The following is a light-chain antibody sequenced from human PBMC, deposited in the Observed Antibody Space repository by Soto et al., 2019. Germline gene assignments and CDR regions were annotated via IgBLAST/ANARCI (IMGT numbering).Light chain of an antibody. CDR2: DVS. J-gene: IGLJ1*01. V-gene: IGLV2-14*03. CDR1: SSDVGNYNY. CDR3: SSYTSSTTLYV. Sequence: QSVLAQPASVSGSPGQSITISCTGASSDVGNYNYVSWYQQHPGKAPKLIIYDVSNRPSGVSNRFSGSKSGNTASLTISGLQAEADADYYCSSYTSSTTLYVFGTGIKVTVL.